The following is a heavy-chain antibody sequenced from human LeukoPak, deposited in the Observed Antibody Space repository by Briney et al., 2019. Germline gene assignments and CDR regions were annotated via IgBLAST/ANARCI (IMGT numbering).Heavy chain of an antibody. CDR3: AKTGHYQFDS. Sequence: ASVKVSCKASGYSFTDYDFSWVRQAPGQGLEWLGWVSIYNDNTNYAREFQDRITMTTDISTSTAYMQLKSLTSDDTAVYFCAKTGHYQFDSWGQGTLVTVSS. V-gene: IGHV1-18*01. D-gene: IGHD3-9*01. CDR2: VSIYNDNT. J-gene: IGHJ4*02. CDR1: GYSFTDYD.